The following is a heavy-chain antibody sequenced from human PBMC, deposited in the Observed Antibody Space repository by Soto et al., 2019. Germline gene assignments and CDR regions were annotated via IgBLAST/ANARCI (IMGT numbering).Heavy chain of an antibody. CDR1: GYTFTDYY. CDR3: ARDFCSGGTCNDF. CDR2: INPNSGGT. Sequence: QVQLVQSGAEVKKPGASVKVSCKASGYTFTDYYMHWVRQAPGQGLEWMGCINPNSGGTKYVQKFQGWVTMTRDTXINTAYMELSRLRSDDTAVYYCARDFCSGGTCNDFWGQGTLVTVSS. D-gene: IGHD2-15*01. J-gene: IGHJ4*02. V-gene: IGHV1-2*04.